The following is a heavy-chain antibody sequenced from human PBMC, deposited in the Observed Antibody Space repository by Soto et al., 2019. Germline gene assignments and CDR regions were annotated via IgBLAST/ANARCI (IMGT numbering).Heavy chain of an antibody. Sequence: EVQLVQSGAEVKKPGESLKVSCKASGYSFPGSWIGCVRQMPGKGLEWMGIIYPDNSNTRYNPSFQGQVTISADQSISTAYLQWWSLKASDTAIYYCAGQAAAVATVPLLYFDPWGQGTLVTVSS. J-gene: IGHJ5*02. CDR3: AGQAAAVATVPLLYFDP. CDR1: GYSFPGSW. V-gene: IGHV5-51*01. D-gene: IGHD1-1*01. CDR2: IYPDNSNT.